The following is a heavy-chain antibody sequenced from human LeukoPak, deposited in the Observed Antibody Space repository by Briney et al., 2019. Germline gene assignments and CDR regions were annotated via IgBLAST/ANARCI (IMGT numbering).Heavy chain of an antibody. CDR1: GYTFTDHH. CDR3: ARAGGWAREDYKGDAFDS. CDR2: INPDNGGA. Sequence: AASVKVSCKASGYTFTDHHMHWVRQAPGQGLEWMGWINPDNGGADYAQKFQGRGTMIRVTSTSTAYMELTRLRSDDTAVHYCARAGGWAREDYKGDAFDSWGQATMVSVCS. D-gene: IGHD6-19*01. J-gene: IGHJ3*02. V-gene: IGHV1-2*02.